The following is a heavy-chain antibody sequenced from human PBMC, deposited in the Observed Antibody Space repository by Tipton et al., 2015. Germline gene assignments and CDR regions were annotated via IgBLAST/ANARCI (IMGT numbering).Heavy chain of an antibody. D-gene: IGHD2-2*01. V-gene: IGHV1-18*01. Sequence: QVQLVQSGAEVKKPGDSVKVSCKASGYTFTNYGISWVRQAPGQGLEWMGWISGYNGNTDYAQKFQGRVTMTTDTSTSTAYMELRSLISDDTAVYYCARSPADVIIVPGARWFDPWGQGTLVTVSS. CDR2: ISGYNGNT. J-gene: IGHJ5*02. CDR1: GYTFTNYG. CDR3: ARSPADVIIVPGARWFDP.